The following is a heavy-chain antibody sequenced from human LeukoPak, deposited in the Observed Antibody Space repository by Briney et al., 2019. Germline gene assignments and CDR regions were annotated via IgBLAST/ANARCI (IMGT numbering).Heavy chain of an antibody. CDR1: GGSISSYY. Sequence: SETLSLTCTVSGGSISSYYWSWIRQPPGKGLEWIGYIYTSGSTNYNPSLKSRVTISVDTSKNQFSLKLGSVTAADTAVYYCARLGAVGATGYYYYYYMDVWGKGTTVTVSS. CDR3: ARLGAVGATGYYYYYYMDV. J-gene: IGHJ6*03. V-gene: IGHV4-4*09. D-gene: IGHD1-26*01. CDR2: IYTSGST.